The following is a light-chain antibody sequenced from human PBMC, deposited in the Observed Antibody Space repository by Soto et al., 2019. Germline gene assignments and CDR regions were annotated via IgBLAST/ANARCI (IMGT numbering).Light chain of an antibody. CDR2: GAS. CDR1: QSISYY. Sequence: DIQMTQSPSTLSASVGDRVAITGRASQSISYYLNWYQQKPGKAPKVLLYGASILQTGVPSRFSGSGSGTDFTLTITSLQPEDSATYYCQQSYSTPWTFGQGTKVDI. J-gene: IGKJ1*01. CDR3: QQSYSTPWT. V-gene: IGKV1-39*01.